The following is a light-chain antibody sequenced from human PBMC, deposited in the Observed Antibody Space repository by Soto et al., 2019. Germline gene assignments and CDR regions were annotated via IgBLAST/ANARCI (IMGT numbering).Light chain of an antibody. CDR1: QSVSSSY. CDR2: GAS. Sequence: ESVLTQSPGTLSLSPGERATLSCRASQSVSSSYLAWYQQKPRQAPRLLIYGASSRATGIPDRFSGSGSGTDFTLTISRLEPEDFAVYYCQQYGSSPPITFGQGTRLEIK. V-gene: IGKV3-20*01. J-gene: IGKJ5*01. CDR3: QQYGSSPPIT.